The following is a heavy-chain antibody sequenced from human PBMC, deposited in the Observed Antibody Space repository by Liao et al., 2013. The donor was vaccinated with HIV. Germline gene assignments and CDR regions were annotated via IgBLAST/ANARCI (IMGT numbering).Heavy chain of an antibody. Sequence: QVQLRESGPGLVKASETLSLTCTVSDGAISHYYWSWIRQPPGKGLEWIAYIHNSGTTKYKPSLKSRVTMSVDTSKDQFSLKLRSVTAADTAVYYCARLGSSGFDSWGQGTLVTVSS. CDR1: DGAISHYY. J-gene: IGHJ4*02. V-gene: IGHV4-59*01. CDR2: IHNSGTT. CDR3: ARLGSSGFDS. D-gene: IGHD6-19*01.